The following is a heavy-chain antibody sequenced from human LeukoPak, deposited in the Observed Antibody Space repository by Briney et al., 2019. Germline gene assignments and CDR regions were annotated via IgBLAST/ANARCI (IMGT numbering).Heavy chain of an antibody. Sequence: ASVKVSCKASGYTFTSYGISWVRQAPGQGLEWMGWISAYNGNTNYAQKLQGRVTMTTDTSTSTAYMELSRLRSDDTAVYYCARDVRLNDFWSGYYTHFDYWGQGTLVTVSS. CDR3: ARDVRLNDFWSGYYTHFDY. J-gene: IGHJ4*02. D-gene: IGHD3-3*01. V-gene: IGHV1-18*01. CDR2: ISAYNGNT. CDR1: GYTFTSYG.